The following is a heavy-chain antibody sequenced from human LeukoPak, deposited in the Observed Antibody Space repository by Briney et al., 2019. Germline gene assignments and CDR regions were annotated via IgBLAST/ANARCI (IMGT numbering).Heavy chain of an antibody. D-gene: IGHD6-19*01. J-gene: IGHJ4*02. Sequence: ASVKVSCKASGHTFTSYYMHWVRQAPGQGLEWMGIINPSGGSTSYAQKFQGRVTMTRDTSSSTVYMELSSLRSEDTALYYCARGDSSGFLDYWGQGTLVTVSS. CDR3: ARGDSSGFLDY. CDR2: INPSGGST. V-gene: IGHV1-46*01. CDR1: GHTFTSYY.